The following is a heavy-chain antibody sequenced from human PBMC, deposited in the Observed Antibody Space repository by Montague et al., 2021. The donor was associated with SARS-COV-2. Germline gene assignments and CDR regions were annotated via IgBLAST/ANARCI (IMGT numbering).Heavy chain of an antibody. CDR2: IYSGGIT. CDR3: ARSITLPAVLAS. Sequence: SLRLSCAASGFTVNTNFITWVRQAPGKGLEWISIIYSGGITYYADSVRGRFTISRDDSKNTVYLQMNSLRAEDTATYFCARSITLPAVLASWGQGTLVTVSS. CDR1: GFTVNTNF. D-gene: IGHD2/OR15-2a*01. V-gene: IGHV3-53*01. J-gene: IGHJ5*02.